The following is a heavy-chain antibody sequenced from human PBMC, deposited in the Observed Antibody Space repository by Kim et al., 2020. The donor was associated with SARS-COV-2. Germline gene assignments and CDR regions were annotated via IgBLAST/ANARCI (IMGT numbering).Heavy chain of an antibody. CDR1: GFTFSSYE. D-gene: IGHD1-26*01. J-gene: IGHJ4*02. Sequence: GGSLRLSCAASGFTFSSYEMNWVRQSPGKGLEWVSYISSSGSTIYYADSVKGRFTISRDNAKNSLYLQMNSLRAEDTAVYYCARDPVGVNVLLFDYWGQGTLVTVSS. CDR2: ISSSGSTI. CDR3: ARDPVGVNVLLFDY. V-gene: IGHV3-48*03.